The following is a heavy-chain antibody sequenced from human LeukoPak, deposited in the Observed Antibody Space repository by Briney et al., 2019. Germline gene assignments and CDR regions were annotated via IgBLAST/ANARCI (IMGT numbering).Heavy chain of an antibody. J-gene: IGHJ3*02. D-gene: IGHD4-23*01. CDR1: GGSIGTYY. CDR3: ARGSITVVPAFDI. V-gene: IGHV4-59*12. CDR2: IFHTGGA. Sequence: SEPLSLTCTLSGGSIGTYYWSWIRQAPGKGLEWIAYIFHTGGANYNPSLKSRGTISVDTAKNQFSLKLTSVTAADTAVYYCARGSITVVPAFDIWGQGTMVTVS.